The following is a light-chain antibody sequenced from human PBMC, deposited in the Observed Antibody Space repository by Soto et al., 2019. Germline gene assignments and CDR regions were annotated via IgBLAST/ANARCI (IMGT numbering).Light chain of an antibody. Sequence: DIQMTQSPSSLSASVVDRVTITCRASQSISTYLNWYQQKPGKAPKLLIYAASSLQSGVPSRFSGSGSGADFTLTISTLQREDFATYYCQQSYSSPLTFGGGTKVESK. J-gene: IGKJ4*01. CDR3: QQSYSSPLT. V-gene: IGKV1-39*01. CDR2: AAS. CDR1: QSISTY.